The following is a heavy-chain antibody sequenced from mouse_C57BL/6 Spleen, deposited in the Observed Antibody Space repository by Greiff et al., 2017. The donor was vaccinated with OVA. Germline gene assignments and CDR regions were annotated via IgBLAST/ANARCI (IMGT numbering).Heavy chain of an antibody. CDR1: GYSITSGYY. J-gene: IGHJ4*01. CDR3: AREDYGIIMDY. Sequence: ESGPGLVKPSQSLSLTCSVTGYSITSGYYWNWIRQFPGNKLEWMGYISYDGSNNYNPSLKNRISITRDTSKNQFFLKLNSVTTEDTATYYCAREDYGIIMDYWGQGTSVTVSS. D-gene: IGHD1-1*01. V-gene: IGHV3-6*01. CDR2: ISYDGSN.